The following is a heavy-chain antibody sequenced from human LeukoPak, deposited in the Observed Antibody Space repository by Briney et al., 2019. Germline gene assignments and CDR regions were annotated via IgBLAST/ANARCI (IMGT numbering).Heavy chain of an antibody. V-gene: IGHV3-30*03. CDR1: GFTFSSYG. D-gene: IGHD4-17*01. CDR3: ARSMTTVTHFDY. J-gene: IGHJ4*02. Sequence: GRSLRLSCAASGFTFSSYGMHWVRQAPGKGLEWVAVISYDGSNKYYAHSVKGRFTNSRDNSKNTLYLQMNSLRAEDTAVYYCARSMTTVTHFDYWGQGTLVTVSS. CDR2: ISYDGSNK.